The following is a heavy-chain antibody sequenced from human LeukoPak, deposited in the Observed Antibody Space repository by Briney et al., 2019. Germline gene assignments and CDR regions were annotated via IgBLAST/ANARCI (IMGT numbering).Heavy chain of an antibody. V-gene: IGHV4-38-2*01. CDR2: IYHSGST. CDR3: ARGPVVPLDY. J-gene: IGHJ4*02. D-gene: IGHD2-15*01. CDR1: GYSISSGYY. Sequence: PPETLSLTCAVSGYSISSGYYWGWIRQPPGKGLEWIGSIYHSGSTYYNPSLKSRVTISVDTSKNQFSLKLSSVTAAGTAVYYCARGPVVPLDYWGQGTLVTVSS.